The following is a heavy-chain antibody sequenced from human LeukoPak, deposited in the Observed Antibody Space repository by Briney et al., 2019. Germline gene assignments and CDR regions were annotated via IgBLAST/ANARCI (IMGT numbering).Heavy chain of an antibody. V-gene: IGHV4-31*03. CDR1: GGSITNDNYF. CDR2: IYYSGNT. CDR3: ARDVGFCSGGSCYPYNWFDP. Sequence: SETLSLTCTVSGGSITNDNYFWSWIRQYPGKGLEWIGYIYYSGNTYYNPSLKSRVTMSVDTSKNQFSLKLTSMTAADTAVYHCARDVGFCSGGSCYPYNWFDPWGQGTLVTVCS. J-gene: IGHJ5*02. D-gene: IGHD2-15*01.